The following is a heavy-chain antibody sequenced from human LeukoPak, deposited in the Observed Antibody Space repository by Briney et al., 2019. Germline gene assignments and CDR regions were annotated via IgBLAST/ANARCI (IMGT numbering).Heavy chain of an antibody. CDR1: GYTFTSYG. Sequence: ASVTVSRKASGYTFTSYGISWVRQAPGQGLEWMGWISAYNGNTNYAQKLQGRVTMTTDTSTSTAYMELRSLRSDDAAVYYCARETYPGIIMIVVVTYGMDVWGQGTTVTVSS. V-gene: IGHV1-18*01. D-gene: IGHD3-22*01. CDR3: ARETYPGIIMIVVVTYGMDV. J-gene: IGHJ6*02. CDR2: ISAYNGNT.